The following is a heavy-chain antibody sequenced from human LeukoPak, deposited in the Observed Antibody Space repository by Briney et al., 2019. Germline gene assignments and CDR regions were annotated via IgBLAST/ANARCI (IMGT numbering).Heavy chain of an antibody. CDR3: ARTIRLKYYYDSTDDAFDI. Sequence: EPSETLSLTCAVSGYSISSGYYWGWIRQPPGKGLEWIGRIYHSGSTYYNPSLKSRVTISVDTSKNQFSLKLSSVTAADTAVYYCARTIRLKYYYDSTDDAFDIWGQGTMVTVSS. V-gene: IGHV4-38-2*01. J-gene: IGHJ3*02. CDR1: GYSISSGYY. D-gene: IGHD3-22*01. CDR2: IYHSGST.